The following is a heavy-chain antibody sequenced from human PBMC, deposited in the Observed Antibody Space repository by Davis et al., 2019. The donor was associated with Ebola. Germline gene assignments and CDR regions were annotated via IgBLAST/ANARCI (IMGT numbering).Heavy chain of an antibody. CDR1: GGSVNNGFYY. J-gene: IGHJ4*02. CDR2: IYYSGST. Sequence: SETLSLTCTVSGGSVNNGFYYWTWVRQPPGKGLEWIGNIYYSGSTEYSPSLESRVSMSVDTSKNQFSLRLTSVTAADIAIYYCARKGVSGELDYWGQGSLVIVSS. D-gene: IGHD3-10*01. V-gene: IGHV4-61*01. CDR3: ARKGVSGELDY.